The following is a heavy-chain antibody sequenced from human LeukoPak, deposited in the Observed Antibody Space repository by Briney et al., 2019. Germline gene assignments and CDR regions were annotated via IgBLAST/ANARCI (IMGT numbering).Heavy chain of an antibody. CDR2: ISYDGSNK. D-gene: IGHD2-2*01. V-gene: IGHV3-30*18. J-gene: IGHJ4*02. CDR3: AKAVCSSTSCYFGY. Sequence: GRSLRLSCAASGFTFSSYGMHWVRQAPGKGLEWVAVISYDGSNKYYADSVKGRFTISRDNSKNTLYLQMNSLRAEDTAVYYCAKAVCSSTSCYFGYWGQGTLVTVSS. CDR1: GFTFSSYG.